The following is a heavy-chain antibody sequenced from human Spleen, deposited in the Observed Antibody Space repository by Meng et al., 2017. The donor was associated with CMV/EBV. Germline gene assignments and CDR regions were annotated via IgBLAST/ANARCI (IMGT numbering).Heavy chain of an antibody. CDR2: IKQDGSEK. D-gene: IGHD3-10*01. CDR3: ARALRIIMVRGVTGMDV. CDR1: GFTFSSYW. Sequence: GESLKISCAASGFTFSSYWMSWVRQAPGKGLEWVANIKQDGSEKYYVDSVKGRFTISRDNAKSSLYLHMNSLRAEDTAVYFCARALRIIMVRGVTGMDVWGQGTTVTVSS. V-gene: IGHV3-7*04. J-gene: IGHJ6*02.